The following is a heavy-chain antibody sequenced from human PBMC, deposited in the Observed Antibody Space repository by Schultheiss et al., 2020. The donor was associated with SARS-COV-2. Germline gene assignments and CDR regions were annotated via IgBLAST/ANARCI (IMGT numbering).Heavy chain of an antibody. D-gene: IGHD4-23*01. J-gene: IGHJ4*02. V-gene: IGHV1-8*02. CDR1: GYTFTDYY. Sequence: ASVKVSCKASGYTFTDYYMHWVRQATGQGLEWMGWMNPNSGNTGYAQKFQGRVTMTRNTSISTAYMELSSLRSEDTAVYYCARARLRWYVDYWGQGTLVTVSS. CDR3: ARARLRWYVDY. CDR2: MNPNSGNT.